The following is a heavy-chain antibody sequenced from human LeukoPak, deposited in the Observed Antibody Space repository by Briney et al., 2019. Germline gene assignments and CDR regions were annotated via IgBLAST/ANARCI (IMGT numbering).Heavy chain of an antibody. CDR2: ISYDGSNK. CDR1: GFTFSSYG. D-gene: IGHD5-18*01. CDR3: ARTADQRDIQLWPHDAFDI. J-gene: IGHJ3*02. V-gene: IGHV3-30*04. Sequence: GRSLRLSCAASGFTFSSYGMHWVRQAPGKGLEWVAVISYDGSNKYYADSVKGRFTISRDNSKNTLYLQMNSLRAEDTAVYYCARTADQRDIQLWPHDAFDIWGQGTMVTVSS.